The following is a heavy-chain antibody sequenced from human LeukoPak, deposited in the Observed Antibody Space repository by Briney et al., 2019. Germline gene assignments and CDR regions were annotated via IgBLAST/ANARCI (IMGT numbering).Heavy chain of an antibody. D-gene: IGHD3-3*01. CDR1: GYTFTGYY. V-gene: IGHV1-2*02. Sequence: ASVKVSCKASGYTFTGYYMHSVRQAPGQGLEWMGWINPNSGGTNYAQKFQGRVTMTRDTSISTAYMELSRLRSDDTAVYYCARVGVGTLAYYDFWSGFFYWGQGTLVTVSS. J-gene: IGHJ4*02. CDR3: ARVGVGTLAYYDFWSGFFY. CDR2: INPNSGGT.